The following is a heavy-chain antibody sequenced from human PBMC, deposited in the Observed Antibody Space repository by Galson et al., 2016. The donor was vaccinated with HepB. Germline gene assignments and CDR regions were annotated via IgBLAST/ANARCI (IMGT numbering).Heavy chain of an antibody. CDR1: RGTVNTYS. CDR3: ARADYDDYVSHY. J-gene: IGHJ4*02. V-gene: IGHV1-69*13. D-gene: IGHD4-17*01. CDR2: IIPIFGSA. Sequence: SVKVSCKASRGTVNTYSISWVKQAPGQGLEWMGGIIPIFGSANYAQKFKGRVTITADEATNTAYMELSSLRFEDTAVYYCARADYDDYVSHYWGQGTLVTVSS.